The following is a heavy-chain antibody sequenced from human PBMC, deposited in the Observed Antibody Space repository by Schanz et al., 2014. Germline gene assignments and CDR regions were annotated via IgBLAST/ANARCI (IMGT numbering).Heavy chain of an antibody. Sequence: EVQLVESGGGLIQPGGSLRLSCAVSGFTVSSNYMSWVRQAPGKGLEWVSTVYMSAASTRYADSVKGRFIISRDSSKNTLFLQMNSLRPEDTALYFCARDDGRDGYNLAFDVWGQGTLVTVSS. V-gene: IGHV3-53*01. CDR1: GFTVSSNY. CDR2: VYMSAAST. D-gene: IGHD5-12*01. J-gene: IGHJ3*01. CDR3: ARDDGRDGYNLAFDV.